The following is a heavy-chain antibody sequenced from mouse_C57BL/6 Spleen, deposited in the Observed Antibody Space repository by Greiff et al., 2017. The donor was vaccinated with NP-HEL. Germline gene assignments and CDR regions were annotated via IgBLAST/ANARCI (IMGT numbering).Heavy chain of an antibody. V-gene: IGHV5-17*01. CDR3: ARRKYYDYEGGFDY. J-gene: IGHJ2*01. CDR2: ISSGSSTI. D-gene: IGHD2-4*01. Sequence: EVKVVESGGGLVKPGGSLKLSCAASGFTFSDYGMHWVRQAPEKGLEWVAYISSGSSTIYYADTVKGRFTISRDNAKNTLFLQMTSLRSEDTAMYYCARRKYYDYEGGFDYWGQGTTLTVSS. CDR1: GFTFSDYG.